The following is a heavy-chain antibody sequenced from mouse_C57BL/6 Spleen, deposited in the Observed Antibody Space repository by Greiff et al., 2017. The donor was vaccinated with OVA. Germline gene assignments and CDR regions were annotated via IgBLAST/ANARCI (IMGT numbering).Heavy chain of an antibody. V-gene: IGHV14-4*01. CDR2: IDPENGDT. J-gene: IGHJ2*01. Sequence: EVQLKESGAELVRPGASVKLSCTASGFNIKDDYMHWVKQRPEQGLEWIGWIDPENGDTEYASKFQGKATITADTSYNTAYLQLSSLTSEDTAVNYCYGNYLDYWGQGTTLTVSS. D-gene: IGHD2-1*01. CDR3: YGNYLDY. CDR1: GFNIKDDY.